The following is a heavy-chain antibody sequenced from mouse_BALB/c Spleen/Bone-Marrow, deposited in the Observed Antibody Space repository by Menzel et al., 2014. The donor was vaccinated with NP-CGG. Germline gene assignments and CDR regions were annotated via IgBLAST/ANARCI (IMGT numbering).Heavy chain of an antibody. V-gene: IGHV7-1*02. CDR1: GFTFSDFY. D-gene: IGHD2-10*02. CDR2: SRNKAKYYTT. CDR3: ARDVGYGNYFVY. Sequence: EVKVVESGGGLVQPGDSLRLSCATSGFTFSDFYMEWVRQPPGKRLEWIAASRNKAKYYTTEYSASVKGRFIVSGDTSQSVLYLQVNALRAEDTAIYYCARDVGYGNYFVYWGQGTLVTVSA. J-gene: IGHJ3*01.